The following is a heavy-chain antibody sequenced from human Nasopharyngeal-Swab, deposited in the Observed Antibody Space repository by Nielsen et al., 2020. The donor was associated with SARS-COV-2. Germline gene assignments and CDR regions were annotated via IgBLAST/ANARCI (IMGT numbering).Heavy chain of an antibody. J-gene: IGHJ6*03. V-gene: IGHV3-21*01. Sequence: GESLKISCAASGFTFSSYSMNWVRQAPGKGLEWVSSISSSSSYIYYADSVKGRFTISRDNAKNSLYLQMNSLRAEDTAVYCCATEGPHIAKYYYYYMDVWGKGTTVTVSS. CDR3: ATEGPHIAKYYYYYMDV. CDR1: GFTFSSYS. D-gene: IGHD5-18*01. CDR2: ISSSSSYI.